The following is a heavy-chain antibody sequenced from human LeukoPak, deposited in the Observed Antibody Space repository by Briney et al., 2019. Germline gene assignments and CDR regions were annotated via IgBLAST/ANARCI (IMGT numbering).Heavy chain of an antibody. J-gene: IGHJ4*02. V-gene: IGHV3-21*01. D-gene: IGHD5-24*01. CDR1: GFTFSTYS. CDR2: ISSSSYI. CDR3: AREGGDGYNSHFDY. Sequence: GGSLRLSCAASGFTFSTYSMNWVRQAPGKGLECVSSISSSSYIYYADSVKGRFTISRDNAKNSLYLQMNSLRAEDTAVYYCAREGGDGYNSHFDYWGQGTLVTVSS.